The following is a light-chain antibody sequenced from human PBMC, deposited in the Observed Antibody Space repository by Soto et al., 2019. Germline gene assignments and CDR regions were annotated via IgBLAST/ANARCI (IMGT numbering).Light chain of an antibody. CDR3: GSYTSSSTLYV. CDR2: DVS. J-gene: IGLJ1*01. CDR1: SSDVGGSNY. V-gene: IGLV2-14*01. Sequence: QSALTQPASVSGSGGQSITISCTGTSSDVGGSNYVSWYQQHPGKAPKLMIYDVSNRPSGVSNRFSGSKSGNTASLTISGLQAEDEADYYCGSYTSSSTLYVFGTGTKLTVL.